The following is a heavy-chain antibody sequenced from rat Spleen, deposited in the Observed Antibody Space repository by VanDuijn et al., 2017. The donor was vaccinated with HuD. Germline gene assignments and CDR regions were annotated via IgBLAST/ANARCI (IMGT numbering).Heavy chain of an antibody. V-gene: IGHV5-7*01. CDR2: ITSAGSNT. CDR1: GFSFSSFA. CDR3: ANHDYNNNRAVGWFAY. D-gene: IGHD1-10*01. J-gene: IGHJ3*01. Sequence: EVQLVESGGGLVQPGRSLKLSCAASGFSFSSFAMAWVRQAPKKVLEWVATITSAGSNTYYPDSVKGRFTISRDNARSTLYLQMDSLRSEDTATYYCANHDYNNNRAVGWFAYWGQGTLVAVSS.